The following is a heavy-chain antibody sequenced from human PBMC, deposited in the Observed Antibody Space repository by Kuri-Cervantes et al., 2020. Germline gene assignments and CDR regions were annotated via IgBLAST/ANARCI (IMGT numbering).Heavy chain of an antibody. CDR2: IYHSGST. V-gene: IGHV4-30-2*01. D-gene: IGHD3-10*01. Sequence: SETLSLTCAVSGGSISSGGYSWSWIRQPPGKGLEWIGYIYHSGSTYYNPSLKSRVTISVDRSKNQFSLKLSSVTAADTAVYYCARHISFRGVIITSAFDIWGQGTMVTVSS. CDR1: GGSISSGGYS. CDR3: ARHISFRGVIITSAFDI. J-gene: IGHJ3*02.